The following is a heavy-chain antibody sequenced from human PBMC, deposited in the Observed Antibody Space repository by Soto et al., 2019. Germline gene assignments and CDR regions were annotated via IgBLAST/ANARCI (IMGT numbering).Heavy chain of an antibody. V-gene: IGHV3-15*01. CDR1: GFTLSNVW. CDR3: ADIAVSHTGDY. Sequence: EVHLVESGGGLVKPGESLRLSCAASGFTLSNVWMNWVRQAPGKGLEWVARITTRNEGATTEYAAPVKGRFTISRDDSTNVVYLQMNSLNTEDTGVYFCADIAVSHTGDYWGQGTLVTVSS. J-gene: IGHJ4*02. D-gene: IGHD6-19*01. CDR2: ITTRNEGATT.